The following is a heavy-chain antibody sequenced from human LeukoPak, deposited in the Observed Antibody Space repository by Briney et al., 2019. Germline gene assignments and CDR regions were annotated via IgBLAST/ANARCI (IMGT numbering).Heavy chain of an antibody. CDR3: AKGVKA. J-gene: IGHJ5*02. V-gene: IGHV3-23*01. CDR2: ISESGGRT. CDR1: GFTFSSYA. D-gene: IGHD3-10*01. Sequence: GGSLRLSCVASGFTFSSYAMTWVRQAPRKGLEWVSSISESGGRTYYADPVKGRFTISRDNSKNMLYLRMNSLRDEDTALYYCAKGVKAWGQGTLVTVSS.